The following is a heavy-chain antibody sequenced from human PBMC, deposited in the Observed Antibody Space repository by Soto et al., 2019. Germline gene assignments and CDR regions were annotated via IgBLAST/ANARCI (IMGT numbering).Heavy chain of an antibody. CDR1: GFALSRFD. CDR2: INMDCGLT. D-gene: IGHD6-19*01. J-gene: IGHJ6*02. Sequence: GSLRLSYAASGFALSRFDMDWVCQSPGMGLEWVSYINMDCGLTHYAESVKGRFTISRDNGRNSLSLQMDSLRFEDTAVFYCAKERLGGWDHYYYYYGMDVWGQGT. CDR3: AKERLGGWDHYYYYYGMDV. V-gene: IGHV3-48*01.